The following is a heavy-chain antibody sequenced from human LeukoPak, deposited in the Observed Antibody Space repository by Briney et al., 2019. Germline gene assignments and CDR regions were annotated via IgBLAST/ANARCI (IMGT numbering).Heavy chain of an antibody. CDR1: GFTFSGSA. D-gene: IGHD3-3*01. CDR3: ARVEGVLRFLEWLPHYYYGMDV. J-gene: IGHJ6*02. V-gene: IGHV3-33*08. CDR2: IWYDGSNK. Sequence: GGSLRLSCVASGFTFSGSAMHWVRQAPGKGLEWVAVIWYDGSNKYYADSVKGRFTISRDNSKNTLYLQMNSLRAEDTAVYYCARVEGVLRFLEWLPHYYYGMDVWGQGTTVTVSS.